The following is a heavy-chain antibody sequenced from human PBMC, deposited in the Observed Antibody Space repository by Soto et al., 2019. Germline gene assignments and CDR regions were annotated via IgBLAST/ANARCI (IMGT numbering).Heavy chain of an antibody. D-gene: IGHD3-3*02. Sequence: QITLKESGPTLVKPTQSLTLTCTVSGFSLSGDGVGVGWIRQPPGKALEWLALIYWDDDKRYSPSLKTRLTIPQATSKNQVVLTMTNMDPVDTATYSCAHAFGGTSWPNDAFDIWGQGTVFTVSS. CDR1: GFSLSGDGVG. V-gene: IGHV2-5*02. J-gene: IGHJ3*02. CDR3: AHAFGGTSWPNDAFDI. CDR2: IYWDDDK.